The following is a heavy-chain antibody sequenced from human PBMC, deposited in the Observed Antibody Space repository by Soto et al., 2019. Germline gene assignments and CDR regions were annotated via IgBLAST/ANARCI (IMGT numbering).Heavy chain of an antibody. Sequence: SVXGSLKPSGGSFSIYASSCCLQAPGQGLDCMGGIIPIFVTTNYAQKFQGRLTITADESTTTVYMELSSLRSDDTAVYYCARERWQKQLTLNWLDPWGQGTLVNV. V-gene: IGHV1-69*01. CDR2: IIPIFVTT. CDR1: GGSFSIYA. J-gene: IGHJ5*02. D-gene: IGHD1-1*01. CDR3: ARERWQKQLTLNWLDP.